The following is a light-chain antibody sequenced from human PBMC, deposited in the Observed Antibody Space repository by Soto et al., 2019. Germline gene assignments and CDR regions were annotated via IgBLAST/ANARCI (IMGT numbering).Light chain of an antibody. V-gene: IGLV2-8*01. CDR2: EVS. Sequence: QSVLTQPPSASGSLGQSVTISCTGTSSDVGGYNYVSWYQQHPGKAPKLMIYEVSERPSGVPDRFSGSKSGNTASLTVSGLQADDEDDYYCSSYSGTNYHYVFGTGTKLTVL. J-gene: IGLJ1*01. CDR1: SSDVGGYNY. CDR3: SSYSGTNYHYV.